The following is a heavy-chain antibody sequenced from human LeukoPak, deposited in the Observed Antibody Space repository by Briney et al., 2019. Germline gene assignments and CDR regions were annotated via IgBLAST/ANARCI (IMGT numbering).Heavy chain of an antibody. V-gene: IGHV3-43*02. CDR1: GFXFDDYA. D-gene: IGHD5-24*01. CDR2: ISGDGVSS. CDR3: AREQFSHTSNYFDN. J-gene: IGHJ4*02. Sequence: GGSLRLSCAASGFXFDDYAIHWVRQVPGRGLEWVSLISGDGVSSFYADSVRGRFTISRDNNNNSLSLQMHSLTAEDTAFYYCAREQFSHTSNYFDNWGQGILVTVSS.